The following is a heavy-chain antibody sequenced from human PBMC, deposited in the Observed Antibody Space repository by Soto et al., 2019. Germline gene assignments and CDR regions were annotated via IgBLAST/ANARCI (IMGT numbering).Heavy chain of an antibody. J-gene: IGHJ5*02. D-gene: IGHD3-10*01. CDR1: GGSISSGDYY. V-gene: IGHV4-30-4*01. CDR3: AREETMVRGVSNWFDP. Sequence: PSETLSLTCTVSGGSISSGDYYWSWIRQPPGKGLEWIGYIYYSGSTYYNPSLKSRVTISVDTSKNQFSLKLSSVTAADTAVYYXAREETMVRGVSNWFDPWGQGTLVTVSS. CDR2: IYYSGST.